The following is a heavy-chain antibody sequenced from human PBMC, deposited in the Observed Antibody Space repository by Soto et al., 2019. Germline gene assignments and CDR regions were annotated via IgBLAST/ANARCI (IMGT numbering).Heavy chain of an antibody. Sequence: EVQLVESGGGLVKPGGSLRLSCAASGFTLSSYSMNWVRQAPGKGLEWVSSISSSSSYIYYADSVKGRFTISRDNAKNSLYLQMNSLRAEDTAVYYCARLGRDYYYYGMDVWGQGTTVTVSS. CDR1: GFTLSSYS. V-gene: IGHV3-21*01. CDR3: ARLGRDYYYYGMDV. CDR2: ISSSSSYI. J-gene: IGHJ6*02. D-gene: IGHD1-26*01.